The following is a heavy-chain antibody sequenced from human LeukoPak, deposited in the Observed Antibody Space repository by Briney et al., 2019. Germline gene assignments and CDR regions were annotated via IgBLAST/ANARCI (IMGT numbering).Heavy chain of an antibody. CDR2: INHSGST. V-gene: IGHV4-34*01. J-gene: IGHJ5*02. D-gene: IGHD2-8*01. CDR1: GGSFSGYY. CDR3: AREGFRTNGVCLPPPSAFWFDP. Sequence: SETLSLTCAVYGGSFSGYYWSWIRQPPGKGLEWIGEINHSGSTNYNPSLKSRVTISVDTSKNQFSLKLSSVTAADTAVYYCAREGFRTNGVCLPPPSAFWFDPWGQGTLVTVSS.